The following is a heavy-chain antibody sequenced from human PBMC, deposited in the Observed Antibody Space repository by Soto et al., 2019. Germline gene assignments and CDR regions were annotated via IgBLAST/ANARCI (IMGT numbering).Heavy chain of an antibody. J-gene: IGHJ5*02. CDR3: AHIKACNWFDP. CDR2: IYWDDDK. V-gene: IGHV2-5*02. Sequence: QITLKESGPTVVKPTQTLTLTCTVSGSSLTTMGVGVGWIRQPPGKALEWLALIYWDDDKRYSPSLKSRVTITKDTSKNQVVLTLANMDPVDTATYFCAHIKACNWFDPWGQGTLVTVSS. CDR1: GSSLTTMGVG.